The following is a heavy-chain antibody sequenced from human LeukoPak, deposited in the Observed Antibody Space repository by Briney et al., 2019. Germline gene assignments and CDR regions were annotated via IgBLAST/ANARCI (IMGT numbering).Heavy chain of an antibody. CDR2: IYTSGST. V-gene: IGHV4-61*02. J-gene: IGHJ4*02. CDR3: ARDGGTGGPFDY. Sequence: SETLSLTCTVSGGSISSGSYYWSWIRQPAGKGLEWIGRIYTSGSTNYNPPLNSRGTISVDTSKNQFSLKLSSVTAADTAVYYCARDGGTGGPFDYWGQGTLVTVSS. CDR1: GGSISSGSYY. D-gene: IGHD3/OR15-3a*01.